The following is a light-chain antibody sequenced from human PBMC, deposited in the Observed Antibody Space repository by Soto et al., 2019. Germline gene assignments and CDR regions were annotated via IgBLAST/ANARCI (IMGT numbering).Light chain of an antibody. CDR3: SYYTSRGTRV. V-gene: IGLV2-14*01. Sequence: QSALTQPASVSGSPGQSITISCTGTSSDVGGYNYVSWYQQHPGKAPKVMIYDVSNRPSGVSNRFSGSKSGNTASLTISGPQAGDEADYPASYYTSRGTRVFGGGTQLPVL. J-gene: IGLJ2*01. CDR1: SSDVGGYNY. CDR2: DVS.